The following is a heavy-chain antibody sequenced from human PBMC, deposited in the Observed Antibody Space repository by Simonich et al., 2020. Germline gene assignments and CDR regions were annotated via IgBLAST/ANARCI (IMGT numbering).Heavy chain of an antibody. J-gene: IGHJ6*03. CDR3: ARGALTGDYYYMDV. D-gene: IGHD7-27*01. V-gene: IGHV1-2*02. CDR2: VNAKSSGT. CDR1: GYTFTGFY. Sequence: VQLVQSGAEVKKPGASVKVSCKASGYTFTGFYMHWVRQAPGQGLEWMGWVNAKSSGTNYAQEFQGRVTMTRDTSISPAYMVLSRLRTDDTAGDYCARGALTGDYYYMDVGGKGTTVTVSS.